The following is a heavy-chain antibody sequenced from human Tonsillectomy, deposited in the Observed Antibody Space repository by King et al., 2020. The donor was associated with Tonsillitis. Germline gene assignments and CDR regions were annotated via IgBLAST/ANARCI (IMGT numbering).Heavy chain of an antibody. Sequence: VQLVQSGGGVVQPGRSLRLSCAASGFTFSSYAMHWVRQAPGKGLEWVAGISYDGRNKNYADSVKGRFTISRDNSKNTLYLRMNSLRAEDTAVFYYARGSESSSAGGSYYFDYWGQGTLVTVSS. J-gene: IGHJ4*02. CDR3: ARGSESSSAGGSYYFDY. CDR2: ISYDGRNK. CDR1: GFTFSSYA. V-gene: IGHV3-30*04. D-gene: IGHD6-6*01.